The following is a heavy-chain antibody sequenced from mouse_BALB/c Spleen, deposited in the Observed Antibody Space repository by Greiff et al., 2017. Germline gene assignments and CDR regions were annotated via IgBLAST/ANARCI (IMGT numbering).Heavy chain of an antibody. V-gene: IGHV3-8*02. J-gene: IGHJ2*01. CDR3: ARYYDGYYALDY. CDR2: ISYSGST. Sequence: EVKLQESGPSLVKPSQTLSLTCSVTGDSITSGYWNWIRKFPGNKLEYMGYISYSGSTYYNPSLKSRISITRDTSKNQYYLQLNSVTTEDTATYYCARYYDGYYALDYWGQGTTLTVSS. CDR1: GDSITSGY. D-gene: IGHD2-3*01.